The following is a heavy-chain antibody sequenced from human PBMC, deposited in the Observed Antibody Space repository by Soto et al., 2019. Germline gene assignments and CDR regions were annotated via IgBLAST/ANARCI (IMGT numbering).Heavy chain of an antibody. CDR2: ISWNSGSI. V-gene: IGHV3-9*01. CDR1: GFTFDDYA. Sequence: EVQLVESGGGLVQPGRSLRLSCAASGFTFDDYAMHWVRQAPGKGLEWVSGISWNSGSIGYADSVKGRFTISRDNAKNSLYLQMNSLRAEDTALYYCVKSLAPDYYYGMDVWGQGTTVTVSS. CDR3: VKSLAPDYYYGMDV. J-gene: IGHJ6*02.